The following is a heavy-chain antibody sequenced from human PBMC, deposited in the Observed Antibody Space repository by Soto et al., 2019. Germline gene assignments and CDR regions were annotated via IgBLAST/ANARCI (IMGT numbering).Heavy chain of an antibody. CDR1: GFTFSSYA. CDR3: AKGSSGWYERFGY. J-gene: IGHJ4*02. V-gene: IGHV3-23*01. CDR2: ISGSGGST. Sequence: EVQLLESGGGLVQPGGSLRLSCAASGFTFSSYAMSWVRQAPGKGLEWVSAISGSGGSTYYADSVKGRFTISRDNSKNTLYLQMNRLRAEDAAVYYWAKGSSGWYERFGYWGQGPLVTFSS. D-gene: IGHD6-19*01.